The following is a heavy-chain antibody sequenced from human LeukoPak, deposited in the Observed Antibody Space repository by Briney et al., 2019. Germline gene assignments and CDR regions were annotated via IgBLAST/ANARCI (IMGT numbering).Heavy chain of an antibody. D-gene: IGHD1-14*01. CDR2: INAGNGNT. CDR1: GYTFTNYA. Sequence: ASVKVSCKASGYTFTNYALHWVRQAPGQRLEWMGWINAGNGNTKYSQEFQGRVTITRDTSTSTAYMELSSLRSADMAVYYCARSRNPGLWFDPWGQGTLVTVSS. J-gene: IGHJ5*02. CDR3: ARSRNPGLWFDP. V-gene: IGHV1-3*03.